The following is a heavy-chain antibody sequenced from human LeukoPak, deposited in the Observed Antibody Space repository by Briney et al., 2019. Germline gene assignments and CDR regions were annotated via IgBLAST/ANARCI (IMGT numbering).Heavy chain of an antibody. J-gene: IGHJ4*02. D-gene: IGHD3-10*01. CDR1: GDSVSSNSAA. CDR2: TYYRSKWYT. Sequence: PSQTLSLTCAISGDSVSSNSAAWKWIRQSPSRGLEWLRRTYYRSKWYTEYAVSVKSRITINPDTSKNQFSLQLSSVNPEDTAVYYCARLGSGSNYWGQGTLVTVSS. CDR3: ARLGSGSNY. V-gene: IGHV6-1*01.